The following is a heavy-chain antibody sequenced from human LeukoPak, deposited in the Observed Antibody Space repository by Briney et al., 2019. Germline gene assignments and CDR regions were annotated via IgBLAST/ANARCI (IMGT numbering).Heavy chain of an antibody. D-gene: IGHD4-17*01. V-gene: IGHV1-69*05. Sequence: GASVKVSCKASGGTFSSYAINWVRQAPGQGLEWMGGIIPISGAANYAQKFQGRVTMTTDESTSTAFMELSSLRSEDTAVYYCARVGYGDSSYYYYYYMDVWGKGTTVTVSS. CDR3: ARVGYGDSSYYYYYYMDV. J-gene: IGHJ6*03. CDR2: IIPISGAA. CDR1: GGTFSSYA.